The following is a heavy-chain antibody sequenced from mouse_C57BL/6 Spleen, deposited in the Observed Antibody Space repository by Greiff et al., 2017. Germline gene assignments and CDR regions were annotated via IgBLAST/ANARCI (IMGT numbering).Heavy chain of an antibody. D-gene: IGHD2-4*01. CDR1: GYTFTDYY. J-gene: IGHJ4*01. V-gene: IGHV1-26*01. CDR2: INPNNGGT. CDR3: ASRNDYDDGYAKDY. Sequence: VQLQQSGPELVKPGASVKISCKASGYTFTDYYMNWVKQSHGKSLEWIGDINPNNGGTSYNQKFKGKATLTVDKSSSTAYMELRSLTSEDSAVYYCASRNDYDDGYAKDYWGQGTSVTVSS.